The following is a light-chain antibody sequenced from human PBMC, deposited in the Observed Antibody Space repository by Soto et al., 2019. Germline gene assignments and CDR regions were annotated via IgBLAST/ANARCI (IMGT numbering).Light chain of an antibody. CDR2: EVR. J-gene: IGLJ1*01. CDR1: SCDIGGYDY. CDR3: CSYTRTSNHYF. V-gene: IGLV2-14*01. Sequence: QSVLTQPASVSGSPGQSITSSCTGTSCDIGGYDYVSWYQQRPGKAPKLMIYEVRYRPSGVSNRFSGSKSGNTASLTIPGLQAEDEAVYYCCSYTRTSNHYFFGSGTKVTVL.